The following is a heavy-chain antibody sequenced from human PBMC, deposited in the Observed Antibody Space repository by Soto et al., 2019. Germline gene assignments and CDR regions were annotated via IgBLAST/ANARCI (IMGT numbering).Heavy chain of an antibody. J-gene: IGHJ4*02. Sequence: ETLSLTCTVSGGSMSGFYWTWIRQPPGKGLEWMGYVYHSGTTNYDPSLRGRVTISIDTSKSQFSLRLSSVTAADTAVYYCARDLVRGVIGYWGQGTLVTVSS. CDR1: GGSMSGFY. D-gene: IGHD3-10*01. V-gene: IGHV4-59*01. CDR2: VYHSGTT. CDR3: ARDLVRGVIGY.